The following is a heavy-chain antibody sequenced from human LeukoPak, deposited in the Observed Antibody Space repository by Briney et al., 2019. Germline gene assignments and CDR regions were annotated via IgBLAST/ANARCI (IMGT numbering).Heavy chain of an antibody. CDR3: AREGRFLEWWIYFDY. CDR2: IYSGGST. V-gene: IGHV3-66*01. D-gene: IGHD3-3*01. Sequence: GGSLRLSCAASGFTVSSNYMSWVRQAPGKGLEWVSVIYSGGSTYYADSVKGRFTISRDNSKNTLYLQMNSLRAEDTAVYYCAREGRFLEWWIYFDYWGQETLVTVPS. J-gene: IGHJ4*02. CDR1: GFTVSSNY.